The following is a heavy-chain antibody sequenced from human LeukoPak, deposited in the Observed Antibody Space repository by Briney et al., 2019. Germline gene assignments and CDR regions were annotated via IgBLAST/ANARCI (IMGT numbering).Heavy chain of an antibody. D-gene: IGHD6-13*01. J-gene: IGHJ4*02. CDR1: GYTFTGYY. CDR2: INPNSGGT. Sequence: ASVKVSCKASGYTFTGYYMHWVRQAPGQGLEWMARINPNSGGTNYAQKFQGRVTMTRDTSISTAYMELSRLRSDDTAVYYCATILIAAAGPGDYWGQGTLVTVSS. V-gene: IGHV1-2*06. CDR3: ATILIAAAGPGDY.